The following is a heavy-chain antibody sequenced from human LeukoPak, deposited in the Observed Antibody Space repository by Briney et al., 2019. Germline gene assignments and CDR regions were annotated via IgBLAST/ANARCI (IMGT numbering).Heavy chain of an antibody. CDR2: IYYSGST. D-gene: IGHD6-13*01. CDR1: GGSISSYY. J-gene: IGHJ4*02. CDR3: ARADAAGTGRFDY. Sequence: SSETLSLTCTVSGGSISSYYWSWIRQPPGKGLEWIGYIYYSGSTNYNPSLKSRVTISVDTSKNQFSLKLSSVTAADTAVYYCARADAAGTGRFDYWGQGTLVTVSS. V-gene: IGHV4-59*01.